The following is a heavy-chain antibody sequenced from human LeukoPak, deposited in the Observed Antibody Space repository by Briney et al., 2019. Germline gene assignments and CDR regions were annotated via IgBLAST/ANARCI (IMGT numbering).Heavy chain of an antibody. CDR2: IYSGGYT. CDR1: GFTVSNNY. V-gene: IGHV3-66*01. Sequence: GGSLRLSCAASGFTVSNNYMSWVRQAPGKGLEWVSVIYSGGYTYYADPVKGRFNISRDNSKNTLYLQMNSLRAEDTAVYYCARDRGSGLDYWGQGTLVTVSS. CDR3: ARDRGSGLDY. D-gene: IGHD3-10*01. J-gene: IGHJ4*02.